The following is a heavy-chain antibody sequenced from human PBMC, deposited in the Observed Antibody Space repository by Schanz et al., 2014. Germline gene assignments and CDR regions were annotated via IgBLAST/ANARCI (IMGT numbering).Heavy chain of an antibody. J-gene: IGHJ6*02. D-gene: IGHD2-2*01. CDR3: AKDSCSSTACYGYGMDV. Sequence: EEQLLQSGGGLVQPGGSLRLSCAASGFTFGSYGMSWVRQGPGKGLEWVSGISGGGGTRNYADSVKGRFTVFRDNSKITLYLEINDPRAEDTAVYYCAKDSCSSTACYGYGMDVWGQGSTVTVSS. CDR1: GFTFGSYG. CDR2: ISGGGGTR. V-gene: IGHV3-23*01.